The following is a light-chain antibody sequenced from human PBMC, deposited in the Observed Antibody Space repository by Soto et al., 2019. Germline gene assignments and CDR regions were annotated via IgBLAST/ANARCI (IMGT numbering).Light chain of an antibody. Sequence: QSVLTQPPSVSAAPGQRVTISCPGSSSNIGGNSVAWYQQHPGTAPKLLIYDDDKRPSGIPDRFSGSKSGTSATLGITGFQTGDEADHYCGSWDSSLSAYVFGTGTKSPS. CDR2: DDD. V-gene: IGLV1-51*01. CDR1: SSNIGGNS. CDR3: GSWDSSLSAYV. J-gene: IGLJ1*01.